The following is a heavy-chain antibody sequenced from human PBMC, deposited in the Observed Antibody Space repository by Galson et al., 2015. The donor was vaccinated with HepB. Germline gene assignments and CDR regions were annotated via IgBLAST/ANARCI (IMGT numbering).Heavy chain of an antibody. CDR2: INHSGST. D-gene: IGHD5-24*01. V-gene: IGHV4-34*01. CDR1: GGSFSGYY. J-gene: IGHJ4*02. Sequence: ETLSLTCAVYGGSFSGYYWSWIRQPPGKGLEWIGEINHSGSTNYNPSLKSRVTISVDTSKNQLSLKLSSVTAADTAVYYCARGEMATTFDYWGQGTLVTVSS. CDR3: ARGEMATTFDY.